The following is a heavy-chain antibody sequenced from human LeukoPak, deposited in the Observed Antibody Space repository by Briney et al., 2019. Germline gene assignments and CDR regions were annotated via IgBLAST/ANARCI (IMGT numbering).Heavy chain of an antibody. D-gene: IGHD3/OR15-3a*01. Sequence: GGSLRLSCAVSGITLSNYGMSWVRQAPGKGLEWVAGISDSGGSTNYADSVKGRFIISRDNPKNTLYLQMNSLRAEDTAFYFCAKRGVVIRVILVGFHKEAYYFESWGQGALVTVSS. CDR3: AKRGVVIRVILVGFHKEAYYFES. CDR2: ISDSGGST. V-gene: IGHV3-23*01. J-gene: IGHJ4*02. CDR1: GITLSNYG.